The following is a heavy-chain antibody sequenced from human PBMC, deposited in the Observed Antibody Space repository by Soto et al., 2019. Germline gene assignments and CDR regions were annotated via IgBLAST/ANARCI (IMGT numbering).Heavy chain of an antibody. Sequence: SETLSLTCAVSGVSISSGNWWTWVRQTPQRGLEYIGEIFHDGTANYYPSFERRVAISVDTSKNQFSLKLTSVTAADTAIYFCAILVYDTRLNYMYFDFWGQGTLVTVSS. J-gene: IGHJ4*02. CDR1: GVSISSGNW. CDR3: AILVYDTRLNYMYFDF. V-gene: IGHV4-4*02. D-gene: IGHD2-8*01. CDR2: IFHDGTA.